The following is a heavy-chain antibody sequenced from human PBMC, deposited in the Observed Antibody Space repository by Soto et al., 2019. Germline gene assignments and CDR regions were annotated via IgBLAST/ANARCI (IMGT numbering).Heavy chain of an antibody. CDR2: ISAYNGNT. CDR3: ARDPADIVVVPAAMTDAFDI. Sequence: ASVKVSCKASGGTFSSYAISWVRQAPGQGLEWMGGISAYNGNTNYAQKLQGRVTMTTDTSTSTAYMELRSLRSDDTAVYYCARDPADIVVVPAAMTDAFDIWGQGTMVTVSS. CDR1: GGTFSSYA. J-gene: IGHJ3*02. V-gene: IGHV1-18*01. D-gene: IGHD2-2*01.